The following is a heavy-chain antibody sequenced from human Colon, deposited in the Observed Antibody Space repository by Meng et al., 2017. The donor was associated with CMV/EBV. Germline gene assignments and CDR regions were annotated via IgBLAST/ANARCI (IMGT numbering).Heavy chain of an antibody. D-gene: IGHD2-2*01. CDR1: GYTFASYW. V-gene: IGHV5-51*01. J-gene: IGHJ6*02. CDR3: ARLGYCTSTSCKGYNYGMDV. CDR2: IYPGDSDT. Sequence: GGSLRLSCKGSGYTFASYWVAWVRQMPGKGLGWVRIIYPGDSDTRYNPSFEGQVTISVDKSISSAYLQYNGLRASDTAIYYCARLGYCTSTSCKGYNYGMDVWGQGTTVTVSS.